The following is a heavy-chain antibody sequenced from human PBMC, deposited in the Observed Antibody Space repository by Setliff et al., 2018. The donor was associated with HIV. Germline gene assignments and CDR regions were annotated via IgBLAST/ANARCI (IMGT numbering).Heavy chain of an antibody. Sequence: SETLSLTCGISGGSFSGFYWAWIRQPPGKGLEWVGEINYSGKTNKNPSLKSRVTISADTSRTQFSLNLISVTAADTAVYYCARATYGSRAGTGLYFDSWGQGALVTVSS. V-gene: IGHV4-34*01. J-gene: IGHJ4*02. CDR3: ARATYGSRAGTGLYFDS. D-gene: IGHD6-6*01. CDR2: INYSGKT. CDR1: GGSFSGFY.